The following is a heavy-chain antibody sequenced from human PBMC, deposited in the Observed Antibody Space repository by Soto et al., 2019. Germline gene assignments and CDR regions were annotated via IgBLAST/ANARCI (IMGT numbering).Heavy chain of an antibody. J-gene: IGHJ6*02. CDR3: ARVFRDSSSSGFPNYYYYGMDV. CDR1: GGTFSSYA. V-gene: IGHV1-69*06. CDR2: IIPIFGTA. D-gene: IGHD6-6*01. Sequence: ASVKVSCKASGGTFSSYAISWVRQAPGQGLEWMGGIIPIFGTANYAQKFQGRVTITADKSTSTAYMELSSLRSEDTAVYYCARVFRDSSSSGFPNYYYYGMDVWGQGTTVTVSS.